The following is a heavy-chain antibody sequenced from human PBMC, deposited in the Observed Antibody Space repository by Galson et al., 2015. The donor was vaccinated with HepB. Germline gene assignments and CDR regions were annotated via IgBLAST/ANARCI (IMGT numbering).Heavy chain of an antibody. D-gene: IGHD6-13*01. J-gene: IGHJ6*02. CDR1: GVAVSSHY. V-gene: IGHV3-66*01. CDR2: IYSGGST. CDR3: AREGRIAAAGQRYYGMDV. Sequence: FLRPHCAAPGVAVSSHYMSWVGQALGKGLEWVSVIYSGGSTYYADSVKGRFTISRDNAKNTLYLTMNSLRAEDTAVYYCAREGRIAAAGQRYYGMDVWGQGTTVNVSS.